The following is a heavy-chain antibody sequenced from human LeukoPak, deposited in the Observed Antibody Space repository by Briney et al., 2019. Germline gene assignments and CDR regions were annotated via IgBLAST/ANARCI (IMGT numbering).Heavy chain of an antibody. CDR3: ARIYCTSTSCYTPYLDY. CDR1: GFTFSTYW. J-gene: IGHJ4*02. CDR2: IKEDGSQK. V-gene: IGHV3-7*04. Sequence: PGGSLRLSCAASGFTFSTYWMSWVRQAPGKGLEWVANIKEDGSQKYYVDSLKGRFTISRHNAKNSLYLQMNSLRAEGTSVYYCARIYCTSTSCYTPYLDYWGQGALVTVSS. D-gene: IGHD2-2*02.